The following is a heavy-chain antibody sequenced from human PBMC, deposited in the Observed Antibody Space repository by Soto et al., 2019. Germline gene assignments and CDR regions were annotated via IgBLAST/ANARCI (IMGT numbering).Heavy chain of an antibody. CDR3: ARDVGYYYGSGSYFDY. Sequence: QVQLVQSGAEVKKPGASVKVSCKASGYTFTSYGISWVRQAPGQGLEWMGWISAYNGNTNYAQKLQGRVTMTTDTSTSTDYMELRSLRSDDTAVYYCARDVGYYYGSGSYFDYWGQGTLVTVSS. J-gene: IGHJ4*02. V-gene: IGHV1-18*01. CDR2: ISAYNGNT. CDR1: GYTFTSYG. D-gene: IGHD3-10*01.